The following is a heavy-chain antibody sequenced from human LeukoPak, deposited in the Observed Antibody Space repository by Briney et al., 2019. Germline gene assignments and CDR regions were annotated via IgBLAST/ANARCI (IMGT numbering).Heavy chain of an antibody. CDR3: ARGRRYYYYYMDV. V-gene: IGHV4-59*12. CDR1: GASISSYY. Sequence: SETLSLTCTASGASISSYYWSWIRQPPGKGLEWIGYIYYSGSTNYNPSLKSRVTVSVDTSKNQFSLKLSSVTAADTAVYYCARGRRYYYYYMDVWGKGTTVTVSS. J-gene: IGHJ6*03. CDR2: IYYSGST.